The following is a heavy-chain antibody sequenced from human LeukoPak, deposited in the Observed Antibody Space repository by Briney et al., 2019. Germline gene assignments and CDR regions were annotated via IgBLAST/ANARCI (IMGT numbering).Heavy chain of an antibody. J-gene: IGHJ5*02. Sequence: ASVKVSCTASGYTFTSYYMHWVRQAPGQGLEWMGIINPSGGSTSYAQKFSGRVTMTGDMSTSTVYMELSSLRFEDTAVYYCARGVGIPAGDSWFDPGGQGTLVTVSS. V-gene: IGHV1-46*01. CDR3: ARGVGIPAGDSWFDP. CDR2: INPSGGST. CDR1: GYTFTSYY. D-gene: IGHD1-14*01.